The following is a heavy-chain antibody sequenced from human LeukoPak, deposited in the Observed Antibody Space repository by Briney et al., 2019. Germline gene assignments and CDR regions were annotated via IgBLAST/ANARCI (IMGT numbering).Heavy chain of an antibody. J-gene: IGHJ6*03. V-gene: IGHV4-59*01. D-gene: IGHD4-11*01. CDR1: GGSISSYY. CDR3: ARGYRDFYYYLDV. CDR2: VYYSGNT. Sequence: SETLSLTCTVSGGSISSYYWSWIRQPPGKGLEWIGYVYYSGNTKKNPSLKSRATISADTSMNQFSLNLSSATAADTAVYYCARGYRDFYYYLDVWGKGTTVTVSS.